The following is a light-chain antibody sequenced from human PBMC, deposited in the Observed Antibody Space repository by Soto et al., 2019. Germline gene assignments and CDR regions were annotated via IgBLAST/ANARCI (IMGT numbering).Light chain of an antibody. V-gene: IGKV3-15*01. Sequence: ILMTQSPATLSMSPGERATLSCRASQAISSNLAWYQQKPGQAPRLLIYGASTRATGIPARFSGSGSGTEFTLTISSLFSEDFAVYYCQQYNSWPTFGQGTKVDIK. CDR2: GAS. J-gene: IGKJ1*01. CDR1: QAISSN. CDR3: QQYNSWPT.